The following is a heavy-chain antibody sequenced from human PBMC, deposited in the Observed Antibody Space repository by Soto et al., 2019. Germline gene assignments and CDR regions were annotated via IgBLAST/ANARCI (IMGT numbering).Heavy chain of an antibody. J-gene: IGHJ3*02. V-gene: IGHV3-66*01. Sequence: EVQLVESGGGLVQPGGSLRLSCAASGFTVSSNYMTWVRQAPGKGLEWVSLVDSGGSSYYADSVKGRFTISRDNSRNTLSLQMYSLRAEDTAVYFCARVLRSGNSAYAFDIWGQGTMVTVSS. D-gene: IGHD1-26*01. CDR2: VDSGGSS. CDR1: GFTVSSNY. CDR3: ARVLRSGNSAYAFDI.